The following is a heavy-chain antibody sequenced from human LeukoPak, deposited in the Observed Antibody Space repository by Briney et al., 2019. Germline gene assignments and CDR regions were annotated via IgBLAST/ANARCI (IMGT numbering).Heavy chain of an antibody. V-gene: IGHV3-23*01. CDR2: ISDSGGST. D-gene: IGHD3-10*01. J-gene: IGHJ4*02. Sequence: GGSLRLSCAVSGFNLSNYGMSWVRQAPGKGLEWVAGISDSGGSTNYADSVKGRFTISRDNPKNTLYLQMNSLRAEDTAVYFCAKRGIVIRAVIIVGFHKEAYYFDYWGQGALVTVSS. CDR3: AKRGIVIRAVIIVGFHKEAYYFDY. CDR1: GFNLSNYG.